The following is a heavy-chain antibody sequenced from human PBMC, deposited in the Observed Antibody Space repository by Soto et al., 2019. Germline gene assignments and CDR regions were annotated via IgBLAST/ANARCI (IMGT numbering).Heavy chain of an antibody. D-gene: IGHD2-21*01. V-gene: IGHV3-64*01. CDR3: ARRIPFGYGMDV. Sequence: PGESLKISCAASGFTFSSYAMHWVRQAPGKGLEYVSVITSNGNYTDYASSVKGRFTISRDNSKNTLYLQMGSLRAEDMAVYYCARRIPFGYGMDVWGQGTTVTVSS. CDR2: ITSNGNYT. CDR1: GFTFSSYA. J-gene: IGHJ6*02.